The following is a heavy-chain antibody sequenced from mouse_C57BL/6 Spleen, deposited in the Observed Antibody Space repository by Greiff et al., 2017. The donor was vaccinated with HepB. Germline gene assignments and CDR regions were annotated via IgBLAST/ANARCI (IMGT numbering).Heavy chain of an antibody. CDR1: GYAFTNYL. J-gene: IGHJ4*01. D-gene: IGHD6-1*01. CDR3: AREVPYYAMDY. V-gene: IGHV1-54*01. Sequence: QVQLQQSGAELVRPGTSVKVSCKASGYAFTNYLIEWVKQRPGQGLEWIGVINPGSGGTNNNEKFKGKATLTADKSSSTAYMQLSSLTSEDSAVYFCAREVPYYAMDYWGQGTSVTVSS. CDR2: INPGSGGT.